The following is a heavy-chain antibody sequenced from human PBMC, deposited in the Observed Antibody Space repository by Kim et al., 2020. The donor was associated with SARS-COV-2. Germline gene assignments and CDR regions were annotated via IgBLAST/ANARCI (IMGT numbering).Heavy chain of an antibody. Sequence: YADSVKGRFTISRDNSKNTLYLQMNSLRAEDTAVYYCAREYGQLLPLGYWGQGTLVTVSS. V-gene: IGHV3-53*01. J-gene: IGHJ4*02. CDR3: AREYGQLLPLGY. D-gene: IGHD2-2*01.